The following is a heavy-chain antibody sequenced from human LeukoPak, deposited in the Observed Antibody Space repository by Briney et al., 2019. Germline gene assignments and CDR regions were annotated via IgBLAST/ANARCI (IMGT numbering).Heavy chain of an antibody. D-gene: IGHD3-22*01. Sequence: PSETLSLTCTVSGDSISRYYWTWIRQPPGKGLEWIGYMFYSGSTTYNPSLKSRITISVDTSKNQFSLKLRSVTAADTAVYYCARLPYYCDNSGFRDYHYYMDVWGKGTTVNVFS. CDR1: GDSISRYY. CDR3: ARLPYYCDNSGFRDYHYYMDV. J-gene: IGHJ6*03. V-gene: IGHV4-59*08. CDR2: MFYSGST.